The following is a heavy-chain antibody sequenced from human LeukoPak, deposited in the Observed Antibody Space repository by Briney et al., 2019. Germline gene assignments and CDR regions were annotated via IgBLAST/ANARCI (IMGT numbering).Heavy chain of an antibody. Sequence: GSLRLSCAASGFIFSTYAMNWVRQPPGKGLEWIGEINHSGSTNYNPSLKSRVTISVDTSKNQFSLKLSSVTAADTAVYYCARGMSRGCSSTSCPRVSWFDPWGQGTLVTVSS. CDR2: INHSGST. J-gene: IGHJ5*02. CDR3: ARGMSRGCSSTSCPRVSWFDP. V-gene: IGHV4-34*01. CDR1: GFIFSTYA. D-gene: IGHD2-2*01.